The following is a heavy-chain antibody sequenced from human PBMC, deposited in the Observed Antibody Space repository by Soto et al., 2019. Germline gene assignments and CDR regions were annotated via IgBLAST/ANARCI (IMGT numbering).Heavy chain of an antibody. CDR3: AIGYDAGFHFVY. D-gene: IGHD1-20*01. CDR1: GFTFSRDE. J-gene: IGHJ4*02. CDR2: FQNHGYST. V-gene: IGHV3-48*03. Sequence: EVQLVESGGGLVQPGGSLRLSCEASGFTFSRDEMNWVRQAPGKGLEWNAYFQNHGYSTHYADSVKGRFTISRDNAKNALYLQIISLTAEDTVIYYCAIGYDAGFHFVYWGQGVLVTVS.